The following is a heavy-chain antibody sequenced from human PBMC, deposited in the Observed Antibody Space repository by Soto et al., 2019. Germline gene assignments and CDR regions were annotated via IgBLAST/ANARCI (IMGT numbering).Heavy chain of an antibody. J-gene: IGHJ5*02. V-gene: IGHV5-51*01. Sequence: GEALKISCKGSGYSFTSYWIGWVRQMPGKGLEWMGIIYPGDSDTRYSPSFQGQVTISADKSISTAYLQWSSLKASDTAMYYCARRRTIYSSGLVRRWFDPWGQGTLVPVSS. CDR1: GYSFTSYW. D-gene: IGHD6-19*01. CDR2: IYPGDSDT. CDR3: ARRRTIYSSGLVRRWFDP.